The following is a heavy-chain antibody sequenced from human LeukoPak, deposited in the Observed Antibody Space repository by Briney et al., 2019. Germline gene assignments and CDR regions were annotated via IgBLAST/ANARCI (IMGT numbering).Heavy chain of an antibody. J-gene: IGHJ4*02. CDR2: IRSKTNNYAT. CDR3: TRHAEEYGDCDWFDY. Sequence: PGGSLRLSCAASGFTFSGSAMYWVRQASGKGLEWVGRIRSKTNNYATAYAASVKGRFTISRDDSKSMAYLQMNSLKTEDTAVYYCTRHAEEYGDCDWFDYWGQGTLATVSS. V-gene: IGHV3-73*01. D-gene: IGHD2-21*02. CDR1: GFTFSGSA.